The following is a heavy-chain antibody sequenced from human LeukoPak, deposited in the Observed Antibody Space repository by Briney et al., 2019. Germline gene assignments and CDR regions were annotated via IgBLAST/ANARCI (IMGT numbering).Heavy chain of an antibody. J-gene: IGHJ4*02. V-gene: IGHV4-38-2*02. CDR2: IYHSRTT. Sequence: SSETLSLTCAVPGYSISSGYYCGWIRQPPGKGLEWLVVIYHSRTTSYNPSLKSPVTISVDTSKNQFSLKVNSVTAADTAVYYCARDDYHTKSDYWGQGTLVTVSS. CDR1: GYSISSGYY. CDR3: ARDDYHTKSDY. D-gene: IGHD5-12*01.